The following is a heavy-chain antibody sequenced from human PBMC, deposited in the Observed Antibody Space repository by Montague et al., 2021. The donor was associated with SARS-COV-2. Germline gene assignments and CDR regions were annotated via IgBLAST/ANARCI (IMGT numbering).Heavy chain of an antibody. D-gene: IGHD3-9*01. V-gene: IGHV6-1*01. CDR2: TYYRSKWDS. Sequence: CAISGDSVSSKSVAWNWIRQSPSRGLEWLGRTYYRSKWDSDYAEXVKXRLVITPDTSKNQVSLQLNSVIPEDTAVYFCASSGITLTGLDAFDIWGQGTMATVSS. CDR3: ASSGITLTGLDAFDI. J-gene: IGHJ3*02. CDR1: GDSVSSKSVA.